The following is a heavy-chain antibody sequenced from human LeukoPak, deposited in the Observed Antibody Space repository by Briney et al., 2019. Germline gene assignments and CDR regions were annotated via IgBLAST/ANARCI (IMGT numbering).Heavy chain of an antibody. CDR3: AREDCGGDCYPNYYYYGMDV. CDR1: GFTFSSYS. V-gene: IGHV3-21*01. CDR2: ISSSSSYI. Sequence: PGGSLRLSCAASGFTFSSYSMNWVRQAPGKGLEWVSSISSSSSYIYYADSVKGRFTISRDNAKNSLYLQMNSLRAEDTAVYYCAREDCGGDCYPNYYYYGMDVWGQGTTVTVSS. J-gene: IGHJ6*02. D-gene: IGHD2-21*02.